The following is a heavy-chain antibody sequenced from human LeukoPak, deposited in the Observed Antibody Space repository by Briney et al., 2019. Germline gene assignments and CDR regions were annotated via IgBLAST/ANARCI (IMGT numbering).Heavy chain of an antibody. D-gene: IGHD6-13*01. V-gene: IGHV3-23*01. J-gene: IGHJ4*02. CDR1: GFTFSSYA. CDR2: ISGSGGST. CDR3: AKVRDYYVGSSSWPFDY. Sequence: PGGSLRLSCAASGFTFSSYAMSWVRQAPGKGLEWVSAISGSGGSTYYADSLKGRFTISRDNSKNTLYLQMNSLRAEDTAVYYCAKVRDYYVGSSSWPFDYWGQGTLVTVSS.